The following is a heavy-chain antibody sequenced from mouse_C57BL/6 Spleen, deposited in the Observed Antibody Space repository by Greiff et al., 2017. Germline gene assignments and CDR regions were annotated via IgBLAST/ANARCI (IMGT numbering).Heavy chain of an antibody. Sequence: VQVVESGAELVRPGASVTLSCKASGYTFTDYEMHWVKQTPVHGLEWIGAIDPETGGTAYNQKFKGKAILTADKSSSTAYMELRSLTSEDSAVYYCTRRAHSNYAVDHWGQGTSVTVSS. CDR3: TRRAHSNYAVDH. V-gene: IGHV1-15*01. CDR1: GYTFTDYE. D-gene: IGHD2-5*01. J-gene: IGHJ4*01. CDR2: IDPETGGT.